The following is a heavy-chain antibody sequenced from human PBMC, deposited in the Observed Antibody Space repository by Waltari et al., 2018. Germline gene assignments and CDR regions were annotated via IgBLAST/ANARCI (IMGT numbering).Heavy chain of an antibody. CDR3: ARYYDSSGYYPDY. CDR2: IYYSGST. V-gene: IGHV4-31*03. CDR1: GGSISSGGYY. J-gene: IGHJ4*02. Sequence: QVQLQESGPGLVKPSQTLSLTCTVSGGSISSGGYYLSWIRQHPGKGLEWIGYIYYSGSTYYNPSLKSRVTISVDTSKNQFSLKLSSVTAADTAVYYCARYYDSSGYYPDYWGQGTLVTVSS. D-gene: IGHD3-22*01.